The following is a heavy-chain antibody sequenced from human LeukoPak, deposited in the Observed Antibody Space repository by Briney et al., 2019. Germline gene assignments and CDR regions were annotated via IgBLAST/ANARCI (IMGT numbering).Heavy chain of an antibody. Sequence: SETLSLTCTVSGGSIRSSYYYWGWIRQPPGKGLEWIGSIYDSGSTYYNPSLKSRVTISVDTSKNQFSLKLSSVTAADTAVYYCARDRGYYDSSGYYDYWGQGTLVTVSS. J-gene: IGHJ4*02. CDR2: IYDSGST. V-gene: IGHV4-39*07. CDR3: ARDRGYYDSSGYYDY. D-gene: IGHD3-22*01. CDR1: GGSIRSSYYY.